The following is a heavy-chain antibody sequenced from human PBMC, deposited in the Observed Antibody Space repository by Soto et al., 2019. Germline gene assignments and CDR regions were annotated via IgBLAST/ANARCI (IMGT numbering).Heavy chain of an antibody. CDR1: GFTFSSYG. CDR2: ISYDGRTK. J-gene: IGHJ4*02. V-gene: IGHV3-30*18. D-gene: IGHD1-1*01. Sequence: GGSLRLSCAASGFTFSSYGMHWVRQAPGKGLEWVAVISYDGRTKYYADSVKGRFTISRDTSKNTLYLQMNSLRAEDTAVFYCAKEATVHTARSLHYWGQGTLVTVSS. CDR3: AKEATVHTARSLHY.